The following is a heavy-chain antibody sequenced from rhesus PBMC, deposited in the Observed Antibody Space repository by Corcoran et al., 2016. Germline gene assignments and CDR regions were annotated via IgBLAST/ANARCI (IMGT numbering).Heavy chain of an antibody. CDR1: GGSISSNY. D-gene: IGHD3-16*01. Sequence: QVQLQESGPGLVKPSETLSLTCAVSGGSISSNYWSWIRTSPGKGREWIGYNYGGSGSTSYNPSLKSRVTISTDTSKNQFSLKLSSVTAADTAVYYCARYSTIVGASRGLDSWGQGVVVTVSS. CDR3: ARYSTIVGASRGLDS. V-gene: IGHV4-147*01. J-gene: IGHJ6*01. CDR2: NYGGSGST.